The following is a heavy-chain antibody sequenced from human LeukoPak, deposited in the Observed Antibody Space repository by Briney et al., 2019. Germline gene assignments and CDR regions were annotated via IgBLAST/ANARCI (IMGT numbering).Heavy chain of an antibody. CDR2: NYYSGST. CDR3: ARGAIGSTISGYYHYYMDV. V-gene: IGHV4-61*01. J-gene: IGHJ6*03. Sequence: WETLSLTCTVSGGSISSGSYFWSWIRQPPGRVLELIGYNYYSGSTNYNRSLKSQVTIPVDTSKNQYSLNLRSVTAVDTAEYYCARGAIGSTISGYYHYYMDVWGKGTTVTVSS. CDR1: GGSISSGSYF. D-gene: IGHD5/OR15-5a*01.